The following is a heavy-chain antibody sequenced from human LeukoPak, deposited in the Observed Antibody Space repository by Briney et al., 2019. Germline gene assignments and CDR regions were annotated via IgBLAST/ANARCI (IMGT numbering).Heavy chain of an antibody. J-gene: IGHJ6*03. CDR1: GYTFTSYY. CDR3: ARVRYGSGTLQDYYMDV. CDR2: INPSGGST. D-gene: IGHD3-10*01. Sequence: ASVKVSCKASGYTFTSYYMHWVRQAPGQGLEWMGIINPSGGSTSYAQKFQGRVTMTRDTSTSTVYMELSSLRSEDTAVYYCARVRYGSGTLQDYYMDVWGKGTTVTVSS. V-gene: IGHV1-46*03.